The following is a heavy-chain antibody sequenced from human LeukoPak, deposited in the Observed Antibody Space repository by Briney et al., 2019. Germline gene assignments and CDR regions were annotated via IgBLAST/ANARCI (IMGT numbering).Heavy chain of an antibody. CDR3: ARTMVRGVIIRHWYFDL. Sequence: PSETLSLTCTVSGGSISSGGYYWSWILQHPGKGLEWIGYIYYSGSTYYNPSLKSRVTISVDTSKNQFSLKLSSVTAADTAVYYCARTMVRGVIIRHWYFDLWGRGTLVTVSS. J-gene: IGHJ2*01. CDR2: IYYSGST. V-gene: IGHV4-31*03. D-gene: IGHD3-10*01. CDR1: GGSISSGGYY.